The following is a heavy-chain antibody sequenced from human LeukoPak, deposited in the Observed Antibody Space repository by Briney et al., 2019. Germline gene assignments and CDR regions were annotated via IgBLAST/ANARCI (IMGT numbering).Heavy chain of an antibody. D-gene: IGHD3-10*01. V-gene: IGHV3-30*03. CDR1: GFTFSSYG. CDR2: ISYDGSNK. CDR3: ARARAYGSGNDY. J-gene: IGHJ4*02. Sequence: GGSLRLSCAASGFTFSSYGMHWVRQAPGKGLEWVAVISYDGSNKYYADSVKGRFTISRDNSKNTLYLQMNSLRAEDTALYYCARARAYGSGNDYWGQGTLVTVSS.